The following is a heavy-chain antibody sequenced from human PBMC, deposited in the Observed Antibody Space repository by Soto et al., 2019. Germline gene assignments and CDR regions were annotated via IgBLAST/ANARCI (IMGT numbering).Heavy chain of an antibody. J-gene: IGHJ4*02. CDR2: ISYDGSNK. CDR1: GFTFSSYG. V-gene: IGHV3-30*03. CDR3: AIQPISSGWLMDY. D-gene: IGHD6-19*01. Sequence: QVQLVESGGGVVQPGRSLRLSCAASGFTFSSYGMHWVRQAPGKGLEWVAVISYDGSNKYYADSVKGRFTISRDNSKNTLYLQMNSLRAEDTAVYYCAIQPISSGWLMDYWGQGTLVTVSS.